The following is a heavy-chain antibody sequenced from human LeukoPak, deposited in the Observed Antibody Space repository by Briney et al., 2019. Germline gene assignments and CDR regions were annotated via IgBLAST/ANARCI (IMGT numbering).Heavy chain of an antibody. CDR3: AREHDFWSGYPFDY. J-gene: IGHJ4*02. CDR1: GGSISSGSYY. Sequence: PSETLSLTCTVSGGSISSGSYYWSWIRQPAGKGLEWIGRIYTSGSTNYNPSLKSRVTISVDTSKNQFSLKLSSVTAADTAVYYCAREHDFWSGYPFDYWGQGTLVTVSS. V-gene: IGHV4-61*02. D-gene: IGHD3-3*01. CDR2: IYTSGST.